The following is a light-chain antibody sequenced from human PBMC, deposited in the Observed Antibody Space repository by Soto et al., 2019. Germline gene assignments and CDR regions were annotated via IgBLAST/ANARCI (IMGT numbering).Light chain of an antibody. CDR1: SSNIGAGYD. CDR3: QSYDSSRRVV. J-gene: IGLJ2*01. CDR2: GNS. Sequence: QSVLTQPPSVSGAPGQRVTISCTGSSSNIGAGYDVPWYQQLPGTAPKLLIYGNSNRPSGVPDRFSGSKSGTSASLAITGLQAEDEADYYCQSYDSSRRVVFGGGTKVTVL. V-gene: IGLV1-40*01.